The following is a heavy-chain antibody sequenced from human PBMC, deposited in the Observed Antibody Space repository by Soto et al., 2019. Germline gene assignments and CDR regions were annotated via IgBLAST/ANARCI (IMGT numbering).Heavy chain of an antibody. Sequence: LRLSCVISGLTSGTHGMTWVRRAPGRGLEWVSTISGSGGSTHYAESVQGRFTISRGNSKNTLYLQRNSLRAEDTAVYYCARDRGDFYEYDAFDIWGQGTMVTVSS. CDR1: GLTSGTHG. CDR3: ARDRGDFYEYDAFDI. V-gene: IGHV3-23*01. J-gene: IGHJ3*02. CDR2: ISGSGGST. D-gene: IGHD2-21*01.